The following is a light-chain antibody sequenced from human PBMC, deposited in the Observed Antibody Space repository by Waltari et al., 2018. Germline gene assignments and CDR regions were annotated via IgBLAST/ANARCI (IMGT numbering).Light chain of an antibody. CDR3: QQYTIYPLT. J-gene: IGKJ4*01. CDR1: QSITDW. V-gene: IGKV1-5*03. Sequence: DVQMTQSPATLSASVGDRVTITCRASQSITDWLAWYQQKPGKAPKLLIYKASTLESGVPSRFIGTRSGTEFTLTLSNLQPDDFATYYCQQYTIYPLTFGGGTKVAI. CDR2: KAS.